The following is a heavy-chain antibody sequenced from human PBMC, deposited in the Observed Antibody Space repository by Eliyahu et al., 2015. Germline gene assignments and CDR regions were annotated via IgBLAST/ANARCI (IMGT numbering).Heavy chain of an antibody. V-gene: IGHV3-9*01. CDR3: AKGRVVTYSSGWYLDY. J-gene: IGHJ4*02. CDR2: ISWNSGSI. D-gene: IGHD6-19*01. CDR1: GXXXAXYA. Sequence: EVQLVESGGGLVQPGRSLRLXCAASGXXXAXYAMHXVRQAPGKGLEWVSGISWNSGSIGYADSVKGRFTISRDNAKNSLYLQMNSLRAEDTALYYCAKGRVVTYSSGWYLDYWGQGTLVTVSS.